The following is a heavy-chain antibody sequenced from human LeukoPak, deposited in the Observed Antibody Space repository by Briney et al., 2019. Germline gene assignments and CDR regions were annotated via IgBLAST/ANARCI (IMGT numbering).Heavy chain of an antibody. D-gene: IGHD6-6*01. V-gene: IGHV3-30-3*01. CDR1: GFTFSSYA. CDR3: AKDPYSSSPHPNWFDP. J-gene: IGHJ5*02. Sequence: GGSLRLSCAASGFTFSSYAMHWVRQAPGKGLEWVAVISYDGSNKYYADSVKGRFTISRDNSKNTLYLQMNSLRAEDTAVYYCAKDPYSSSPHPNWFDPWGQGTLVTVSS. CDR2: ISYDGSNK.